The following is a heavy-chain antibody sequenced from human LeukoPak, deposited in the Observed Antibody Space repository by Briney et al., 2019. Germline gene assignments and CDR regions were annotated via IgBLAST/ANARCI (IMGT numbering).Heavy chain of an antibody. CDR3: ARRLDYGGNSHGY. CDR2: IYPVDSDT. V-gene: IGHV5-51*01. CDR1: GYSFTSYW. D-gene: IGHD4-23*01. J-gene: IGHJ4*02. Sequence: GESLKISCKASGYSFTSYWIGWLRQMPGKGLEWMGIIYPVDSDTRYRPSFQGQVTISADKSISTAYLQWSSLKASDTAIYYCARRLDYGGNSHGYWGQGTLVTVPS.